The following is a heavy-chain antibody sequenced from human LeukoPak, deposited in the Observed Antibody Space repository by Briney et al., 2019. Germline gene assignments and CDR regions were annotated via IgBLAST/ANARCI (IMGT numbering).Heavy chain of an antibody. J-gene: IGHJ6*02. Sequence: QPGRSQRLSCAASGFALNNYAMHWVRQAPGKGLEWVAVIWYDGSNEYYSDSVKGRFAISRDISKNTLYLQMNSLRAEDTAVYYSAKDGVIAARLRLGYYYYGMDVWGQGTTVTVSS. V-gene: IGHV3-33*06. CDR1: GFALNNYA. CDR3: AKDGVIAARLRLGYYYYGMDV. D-gene: IGHD6-6*01. CDR2: IWYDGSNE.